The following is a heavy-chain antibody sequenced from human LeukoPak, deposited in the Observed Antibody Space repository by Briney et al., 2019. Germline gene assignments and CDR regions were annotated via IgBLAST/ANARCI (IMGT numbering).Heavy chain of an antibody. J-gene: IGHJ4*02. D-gene: IGHD3-10*01. CDR3: ARGARGSGTASDY. Sequence: PGGSLRLSCAASGFTFSSYGMSWVRRAPGKGLEWVSAISGSGGSTYYADSVKGRFTISRDNAKNTLHLQMNSLRAEDTAVYYCARGARGSGTASDYWGQGTLVTVSS. V-gene: IGHV3-23*01. CDR2: ISGSGGST. CDR1: GFTFSSYG.